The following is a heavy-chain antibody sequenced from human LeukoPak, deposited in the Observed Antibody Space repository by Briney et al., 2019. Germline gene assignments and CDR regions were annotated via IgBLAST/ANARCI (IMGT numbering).Heavy chain of an antibody. Sequence: SETLSLTCTVSGGSISNKYWSWIRQPPGKGLEWIGYIYYSGNTNYNPSLKSRVTILVDTSKNQVSLKLSSVTAADTAVYFCARRAYSAAYWKHFDYWGQGTLVTVSS. CDR2: IYYSGNT. V-gene: IGHV4-59*01. D-gene: IGHD1-1*01. CDR1: GGSISNKY. J-gene: IGHJ4*02. CDR3: ARRAYSAAYWKHFDY.